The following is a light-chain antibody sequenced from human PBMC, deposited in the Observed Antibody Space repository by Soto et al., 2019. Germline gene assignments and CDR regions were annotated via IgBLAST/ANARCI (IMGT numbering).Light chain of an antibody. V-gene: IGLV2-14*01. Sequence: QAVVTQPASVSGSPGQSITISCTGTSSDVGGYKYVSWHQLHPGKAPKLIIYEVSNRPSGVSNRFSGSKSGNTASLTISGLQAEDEADYYCSSYSRSTAYVFGTGTKVTVL. CDR3: SSYSRSTAYV. J-gene: IGLJ1*01. CDR2: EVS. CDR1: SSDVGGYKY.